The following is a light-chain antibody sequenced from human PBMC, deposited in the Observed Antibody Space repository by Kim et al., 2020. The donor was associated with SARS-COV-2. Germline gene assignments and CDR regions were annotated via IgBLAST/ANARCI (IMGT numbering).Light chain of an antibody. CDR2: KDN. CDR1: TSNIRNNL. CDR3: GTWDDRLDAGV. Sequence: GQRVTISCSGGTSNIRNNLVSLYQHLPGTAPKVLIYKDNKRPSGVPGRFSASKSGTSATLAITGLQTGDEGDYYCGTWDDRLDAGVFGGGTQLTVL. V-gene: IGLV1-51*01. J-gene: IGLJ3*02.